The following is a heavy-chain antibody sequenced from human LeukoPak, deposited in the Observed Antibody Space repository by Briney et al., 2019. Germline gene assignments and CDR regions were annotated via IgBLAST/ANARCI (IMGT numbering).Heavy chain of an antibody. V-gene: IGHV4-59*11. D-gene: IGHD2-15*01. J-gene: IGHJ6*03. CDR3: GRDALVGYFSYYYMDV. CDR1: GGSNSSHY. CDR2: ISNSGST. Sequence: SETLSLTCTVSGGSNSSHYWTWIRQSPVRGLEWIGDISNSGSTSYNPSLKSRVTISIDTSKNQFSLKLSSVTAADTAVYYCGRDALVGYFSYYYMDVWGKGTTVTVSS.